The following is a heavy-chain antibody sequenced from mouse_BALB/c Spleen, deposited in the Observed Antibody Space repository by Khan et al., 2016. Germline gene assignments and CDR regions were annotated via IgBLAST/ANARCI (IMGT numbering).Heavy chain of an antibody. V-gene: IGHV11-2*02. CDR1: GFTFSGFW. CDR3: MRWTDGL. J-gene: IGHJ4*01. CDR2: INSDGSAI. D-gene: IGHD2-3*01. Sequence: EVQLLETGGGLVQPGGSRGLSCEGSGFTFSGFWMSWVRQTPGKTLEWIGDINSDGSAINYAPSIKDRFTIFRDNDKSTLYLQMSNVRSEDTATYVCMRWTDGLWGQGTSVTVSS.